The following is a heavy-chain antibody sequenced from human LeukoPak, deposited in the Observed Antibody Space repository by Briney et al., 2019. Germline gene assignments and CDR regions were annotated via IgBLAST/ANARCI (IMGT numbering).Heavy chain of an antibody. CDR3: AMSLAARRPYYYYYMDV. CDR2: IIPIFGTA. J-gene: IGHJ6*03. CDR1: GGTFSSYA. V-gene: IGHV1-69*06. D-gene: IGHD6-6*01. Sequence: GASVKVSCKASGGTFSSYAISWVRQAPGQGLEWMGGIIPIFGTANYAQKFQGRVTITADKSTSTAYMELSSLRSEDTAMYYCAMSLAARRPYYYYYMDVWGKGTTVTVSS.